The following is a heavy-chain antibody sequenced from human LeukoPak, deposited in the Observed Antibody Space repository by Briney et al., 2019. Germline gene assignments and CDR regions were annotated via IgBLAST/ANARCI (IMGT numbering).Heavy chain of an antibody. CDR1: GDTITDY. CDR3: ARHRPDLWSGYSPFDY. V-gene: IGHV4-4*07. Sequence: SETLSLTCTVSGDTITDYWGWIRQPAGKGLEWIGRIHASGSTKYNPALKGRVTISVDNSKNQFSLKLNSVTAADTAVYYCARHRPDLWSGYSPFDYWGQGTLVTVSS. J-gene: IGHJ4*02. CDR2: IHASGST. D-gene: IGHD3-3*01.